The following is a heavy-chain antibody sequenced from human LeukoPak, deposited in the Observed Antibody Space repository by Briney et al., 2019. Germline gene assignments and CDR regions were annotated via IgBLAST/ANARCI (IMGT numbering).Heavy chain of an antibody. CDR1: GGSINSSYY. CDR3: ARQTLLGSLWADY. D-gene: IGHD2-15*01. V-gene: IGHV4-39*01. Sequence: SETLSLTCIVYGGSINSSYYWGWIRQPPGKGLEWIGTIYYSGSTYYSPSLKRRVTMSVDTSKNQFSLKLRSVTAADTAVYYCARQTLLGSLWADYWGQGTLVTVSS. CDR2: IYYSGST. J-gene: IGHJ4*02.